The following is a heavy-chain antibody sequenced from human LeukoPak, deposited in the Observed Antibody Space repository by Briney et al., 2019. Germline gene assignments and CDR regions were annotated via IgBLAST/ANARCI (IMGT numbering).Heavy chain of an antibody. CDR2: IRSESYGGTT. V-gene: IGHV3-49*04. J-gene: IGHJ4*02. D-gene: IGHD4-23*01. Sequence: PGGSLRLSCTASGFMFGGYAVSWVRQAPGKGLEWVGFIRSESYGGTTEYAASVKGRFTIPRDDSKSIAYLQMNSLKTEDTAVYYCSRAVAHLDYWGQGTLVTVSS. CDR3: SRAVAHLDY. CDR1: GFMFGGYA.